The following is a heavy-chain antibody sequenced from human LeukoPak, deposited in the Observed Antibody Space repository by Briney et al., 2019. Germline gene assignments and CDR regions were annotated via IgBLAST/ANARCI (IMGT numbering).Heavy chain of an antibody. V-gene: IGHV3-21*01. D-gene: IGHD3-3*01. CDR1: VYTFNSYN. CDR2: MCSSSRYI. J-gene: IGHJ4*02. Sequence: GGSLRLSCAASVYTFNSYNKNCLRQSPGKGLEWLSSMCSSSRYIYYADSVKGRFTISRDNAKNSLDLQMNGLRAEDTAVYYCASKDFWSGYRHWGQGTLVTVSS. CDR3: ASKDFWSGYRH.